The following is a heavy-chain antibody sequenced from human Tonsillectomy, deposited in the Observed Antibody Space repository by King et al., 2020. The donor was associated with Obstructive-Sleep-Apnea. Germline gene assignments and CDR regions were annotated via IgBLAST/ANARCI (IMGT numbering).Heavy chain of an antibody. CDR3: ARVVYSPYRGIDY. Sequence: LQLQESGPGLVKPSETLSLTCTVSGGSVSSSSYYWGWIRQPPGKGLEWVRSIYYSGSTYYNPSLKSRVSISVDTSKNQFSLNLTSVTAADTAVYFCARVVYSPYRGIDYWGQGTQVTVSS. V-gene: IGHV4-39*07. D-gene: IGHD5-18*01. CDR1: GGSVSSSSYY. J-gene: IGHJ4*02. CDR2: IYYSGST.